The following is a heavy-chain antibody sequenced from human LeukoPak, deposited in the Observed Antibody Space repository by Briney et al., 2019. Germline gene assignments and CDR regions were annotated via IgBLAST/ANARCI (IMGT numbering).Heavy chain of an antibody. CDR1: GFTFSSYG. J-gene: IGHJ4*02. CDR2: IWDDGSKK. V-gene: IGHV3-33*01. Sequence: GGSLRLSCSASGFTFSSYGMDWVRQAPGKGLEWVAVIWDDGSKKYYADSVKGRFTISRDNSKNTLYLQMNSLRAEDTAVYYCARDRCGSTGCYNDYWGQGTLVTVSS. CDR3: ARDRCGSTGCYNDY. D-gene: IGHD2-2*02.